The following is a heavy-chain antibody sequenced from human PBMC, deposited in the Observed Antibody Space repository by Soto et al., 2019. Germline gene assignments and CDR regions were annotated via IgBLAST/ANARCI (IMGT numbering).Heavy chain of an antibody. Sequence: PSETLSLTCAVYGGSFSGYYWSWIRQPPGKGLEWIGEINHSGSTNYNPSLKSRVTISVDTSKNQFSLKLSSVTAADTAVYYCARCGRGNTAMVFPHPYKYYYYYGMDVWGQGTTVTVSS. CDR1: GGSFSGYY. D-gene: IGHD5-18*01. J-gene: IGHJ6*02. CDR3: ARCGRGNTAMVFPHPYKYYYYYGMDV. CDR2: INHSGST. V-gene: IGHV4-34*01.